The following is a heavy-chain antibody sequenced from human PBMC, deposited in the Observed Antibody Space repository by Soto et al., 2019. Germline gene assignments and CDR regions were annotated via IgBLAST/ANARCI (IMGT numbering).Heavy chain of an antibody. V-gene: IGHV1-69*12. D-gene: IGHD3-10*01. Sequence: QVQLVQSGAEVKKPGSSVKVSCKASGGTFSSYAISWVRQAPGQGLEWRGGIIPIFGTANYAQKFQGRVNITADQATSTAYMELSRLRCMHRDVYYFAREVSLWKRSDPRGQGNLLTVSS. CDR3: AREVSLWKRSDP. CDR2: IIPIFGTA. CDR1: GGTFSSYA. J-gene: IGHJ5*02.